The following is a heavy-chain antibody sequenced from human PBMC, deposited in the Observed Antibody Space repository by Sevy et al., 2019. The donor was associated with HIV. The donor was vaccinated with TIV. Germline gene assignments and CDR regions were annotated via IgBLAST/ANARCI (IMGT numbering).Heavy chain of an antibody. CDR2: IKQDGSEK. J-gene: IGHJ6*02. V-gene: IGHV3-7*01. Sequence: GGSLRRSCAASGFTFSSYWMSWVRQAPGKGLEWVANIKQDGSEKYYVDSVKGRFTISRDNAKNSLYLQMNSLRAEDTAVYYCASGGVQIREYGMDVWGQGTTVTVSS. CDR3: ASGGVQIREYGMDV. CDR1: GFTFSSYW. D-gene: IGHD2-15*01.